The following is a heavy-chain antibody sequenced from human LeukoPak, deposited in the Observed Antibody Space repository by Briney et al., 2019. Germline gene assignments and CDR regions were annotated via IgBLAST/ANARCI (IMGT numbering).Heavy chain of an antibody. Sequence: PSETLSLTCAVYGGSFSGYYWSWIRQPPGKGLEWVGSVHYSGRTYYNPSLTSRLTVSADTSKNQFSLKLRSVTAADTAIYYCAKGFGNYRIDYWGQGTLVTVSS. D-gene: IGHD4-11*01. CDR3: AKGFGNYRIDY. J-gene: IGHJ4*02. CDR1: GGSFSGYY. V-gene: IGHV4-34*01. CDR2: VHYSGRT.